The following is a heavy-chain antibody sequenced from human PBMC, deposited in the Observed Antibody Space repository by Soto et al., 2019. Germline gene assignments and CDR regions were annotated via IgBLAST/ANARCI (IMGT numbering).Heavy chain of an antibody. CDR1: GGSISRYY. Sequence: SETLSLTCTVSGGSISRYYWSWIRQPPGKGLEWIGYIYYSGSTNYNPSLKSRVTISVDTSKNQFSLKLSSVTAADTAGDYCARGVTHLGYWGQGTRVNVSS. D-gene: IGHD2-21*02. V-gene: IGHV4-59*01. J-gene: IGHJ4*02. CDR2: IYYSGST. CDR3: ARGVTHLGY.